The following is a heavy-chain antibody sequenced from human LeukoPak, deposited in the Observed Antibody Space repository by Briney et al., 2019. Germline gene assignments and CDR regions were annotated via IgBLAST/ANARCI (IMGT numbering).Heavy chain of an antibody. V-gene: IGHV3-48*01. CDR1: EFPFSKAW. D-gene: IGHD5-18*01. J-gene: IGHJ4*02. CDR3: ARTGYSYAKDY. CDR2: ISSSSSTI. Sequence: GGSLRLSCAVSEFPFSKAWMSWVRQAPGKGLEWVSYISSSSSTIYYADSVRGRFTISRDNAKNSLYLQMNSLRAEDTAVYYCARTGYSYAKDYWGQGTLVTVSS.